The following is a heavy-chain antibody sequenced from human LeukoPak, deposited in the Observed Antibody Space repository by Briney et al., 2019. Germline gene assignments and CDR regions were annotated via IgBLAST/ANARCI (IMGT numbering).Heavy chain of an antibody. Sequence: GGSLRLSCAASGFPVSNNYMTCVREAPGKGLEWVSLIYSGGDTYYADSVKGRFAISRDNSKNSLYLQMNSLRAEDTAMYFCARDYPDCSGGSCHYYFDYWGQGTPVTVSS. CDR1: GFPVSNNY. CDR2: IYSGGDT. J-gene: IGHJ4*02. CDR3: ARDYPDCSGGSCHYYFDY. D-gene: IGHD2-15*01. V-gene: IGHV3-66*01.